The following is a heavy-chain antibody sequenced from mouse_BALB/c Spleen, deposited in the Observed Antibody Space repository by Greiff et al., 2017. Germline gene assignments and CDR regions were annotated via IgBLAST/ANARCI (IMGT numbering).Heavy chain of an antibody. CDR2: TYPGSGST. Sequence: VQLQQSGPELVKPGASVKMSCKASGYTFTDYVISWVKQRTGQGLEWIGETYPGSGSTYYNEKFKGKATLTADKSSNTAYMQLSSLTSEDSAVYFCARAPQGFDYWGQGTTLTVSS. CDR3: ARAPQGFDY. V-gene: IGHV1-77*01. J-gene: IGHJ2*01. CDR1: GYTFTDYV. D-gene: IGHD6-1*01.